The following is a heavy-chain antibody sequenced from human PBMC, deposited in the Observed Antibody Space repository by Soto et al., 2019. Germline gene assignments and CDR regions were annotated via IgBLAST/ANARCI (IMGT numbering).Heavy chain of an antibody. CDR3: ARSTGGYSYGVGWFDP. Sequence: QLQLQESGPGLVKPSETVSLTCTVSGGSISSSTYYWGWIRQPPGKGLEWIGSIDYRENTYYNASLKSRVTISVDTSKNQFSLELSSVTAADTAVYYCARSTGGYSYGVGWFDPWGQGTLVTVSS. CDR2: IDYRENT. J-gene: IGHJ5*02. V-gene: IGHV4-39*01. D-gene: IGHD5-18*01. CDR1: GGSISSSTYY.